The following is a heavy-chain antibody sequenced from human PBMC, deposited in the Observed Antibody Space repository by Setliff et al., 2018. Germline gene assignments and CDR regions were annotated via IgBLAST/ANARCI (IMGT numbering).Heavy chain of an antibody. V-gene: IGHV4-4*07. D-gene: IGHD3-3*01. CDR2: INTSGTT. J-gene: IGHJ5*02. CDR1: GGSLNTYY. Sequence: SETLSLTCTVSGGSLNTYYWSWIRQPAGKELEWIGRINTSGTTRYNPSLRSRATLSVDESMNRFSLNLNSVTAADTAVYYCAGGLPGDYDFNCFDTWGQGALVTVS. CDR3: AGGLPGDYDFNCFDT.